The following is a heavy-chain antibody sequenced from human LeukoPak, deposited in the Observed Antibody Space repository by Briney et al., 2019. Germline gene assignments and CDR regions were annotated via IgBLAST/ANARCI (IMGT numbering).Heavy chain of an antibody. CDR2: IYPGDSDT. D-gene: IGHD5-24*01. CDR3: ARRTDVEGTLAY. CDR1: GYRFTSNW. J-gene: IGHJ4*02. V-gene: IGHV5-51*01. Sequence: GESLKISCKGSGYRFTSNWIGWVRQMPGKGLEWMGIIYPGDSDTRYSPSFQGQVTISADKSISTAYLQWSSLKASDSAMYYCARRTDVEGTLAYWGQGTLVTVSS.